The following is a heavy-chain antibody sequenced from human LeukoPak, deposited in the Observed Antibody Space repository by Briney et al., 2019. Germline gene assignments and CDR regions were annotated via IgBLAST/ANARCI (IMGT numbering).Heavy chain of an antibody. CDR1: GDSISSYY. CDR2: IYYSGGT. CDR3: ARHVTISGPYDASDI. Sequence: SETLSLTCTVSGDSISSYYWSWIRQPPGKGLEWTGYIYYSGGTDYNPSLKSRVTISVGTSKNQFSLKLRSVTAADTAVYYCARHVTISGPYDASDIWGQGTMVTVSP. V-gene: IGHV4-59*08. D-gene: IGHD5-24*01. J-gene: IGHJ3*02.